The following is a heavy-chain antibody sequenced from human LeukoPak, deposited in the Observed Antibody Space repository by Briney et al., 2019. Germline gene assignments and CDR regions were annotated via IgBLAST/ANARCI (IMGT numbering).Heavy chain of an antibody. Sequence: PGGSLRLSCAASGFTFSSYEMNWVRQAPGKGLEWVSYISNSGNTIYYADSVKGRFTVSRDNAKNSLYLQMNSLRAEDTAVYYCAGGYRYYFDYWGQGTLVTVSS. D-gene: IGHD5-18*01. V-gene: IGHV3-48*03. CDR1: GFTFSSYE. J-gene: IGHJ4*02. CDR2: ISNSGNTI. CDR3: AGGYRYYFDY.